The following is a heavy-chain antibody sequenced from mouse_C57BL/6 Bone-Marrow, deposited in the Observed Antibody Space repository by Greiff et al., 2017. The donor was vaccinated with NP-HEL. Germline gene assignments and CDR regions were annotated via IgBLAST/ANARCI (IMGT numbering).Heavy chain of an antibody. V-gene: IGHV1-82*01. CDR2: IYPGDGAT. Sequence: VQLQQSGPELVKPGASVTISCTASGYAFSSSWMNWVKQRPGKGLEWIGRIYPGDGATNYNANFKGKATLTADKSSSTAYMQHSSVTSEDSAVYFCATLPWGQGTLVTVSA. CDR3: ATLP. D-gene: IGHD2-10*01. J-gene: IGHJ3*01. CDR1: GYAFSSSW.